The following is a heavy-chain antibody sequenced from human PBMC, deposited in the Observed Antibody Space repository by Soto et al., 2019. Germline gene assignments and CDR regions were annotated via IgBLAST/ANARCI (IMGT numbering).Heavy chain of an antibody. CDR3: AKEIAVAVATPPEY. CDR1: GFTYSIYA. J-gene: IGHJ4*02. D-gene: IGHD5-12*01. Sequence: AGSLRLSCTASGFTYSIYAMAWVRQAPGKGLEWVSAISGSGGETYYADSVKGRFTISRDNSKNTVYLQMTNLRADDTAVYYCAKEIAVAVATPPEYWGQGTLVTVSS. V-gene: IGHV3-23*01. CDR2: ISGSGGET.